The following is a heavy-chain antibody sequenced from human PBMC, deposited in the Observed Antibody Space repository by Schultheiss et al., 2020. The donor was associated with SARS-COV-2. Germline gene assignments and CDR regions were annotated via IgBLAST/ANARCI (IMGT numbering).Heavy chain of an antibody. J-gene: IGHJ4*02. CDR3: ASRDTAMVGYFDY. V-gene: IGHV3-23*01. D-gene: IGHD5-18*01. CDR1: GFTFSSYG. CDR2: ISGSGGST. Sequence: GGSLRLSCAASGFTFSSYGMHWVRQAPGKGLEWVSAISGSGGSTYYADSVKGRFTISRDNSKNTLYLQMNSLRAEDTAVYYCASRDTAMVGYFDYWGQGTLVTVSS.